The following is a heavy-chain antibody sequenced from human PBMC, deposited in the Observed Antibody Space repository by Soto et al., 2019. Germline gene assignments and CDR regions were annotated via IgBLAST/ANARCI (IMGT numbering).Heavy chain of an antibody. CDR1: GGSFSGYY. D-gene: IGHD2-2*01. J-gene: IGHJ4*02. CDR3: ARRRGYYCSSTSCYFDY. CDR2: INHSGST. V-gene: IGHV4-34*01. Sequence: SETLSLTCAVYGGSFSGYYCSWIRQPPGKGLEWIGEINHSGSTNYNPSPKSRVTISVDTSKNQFSLKLSSVTAADTAVYYCARRRGYYCSSTSCYFDYWGQGTLVTVSS.